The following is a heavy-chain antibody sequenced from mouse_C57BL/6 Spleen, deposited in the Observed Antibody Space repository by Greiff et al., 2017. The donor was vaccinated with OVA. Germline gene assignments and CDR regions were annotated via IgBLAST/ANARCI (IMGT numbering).Heavy chain of an antibody. CDR1: GFTFSSYG. CDR3: ARQEDETSFDY. J-gene: IGHJ2*01. Sequence: EVQLVEPGGDLVKPGGSLKLSCAASGFTFSSYGMSWVRQTPDKRLEWVATISSGGSYTYYTDSVKGRFTISSDNAKNTLYLQMSSVKSEDTAMYYCARQEDETSFDYWGQGTTLTVSS. CDR2: ISSGGSYT. V-gene: IGHV5-6*01.